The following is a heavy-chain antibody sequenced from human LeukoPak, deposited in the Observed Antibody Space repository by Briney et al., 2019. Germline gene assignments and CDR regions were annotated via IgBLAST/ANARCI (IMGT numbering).Heavy chain of an antibody. CDR2: MSYDGSNK. CDR3: AKGLSSSGQRGYFDY. J-gene: IGHJ4*02. V-gene: IGHV3-30*18. Sequence: GGSLRLSCAASGFTFSNYGMHWVRQAPGKGLEWVAVMSYDGSNKYYADSVKGRFTISRDNSKSTLYLQMNSLKPEDTAVYYCAKGLSSSGQRGYFDYWGQGTLVTVSS. D-gene: IGHD6-19*01. CDR1: GFTFSNYG.